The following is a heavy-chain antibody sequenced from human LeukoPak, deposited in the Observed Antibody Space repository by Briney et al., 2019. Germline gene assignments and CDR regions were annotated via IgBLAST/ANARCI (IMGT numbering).Heavy chain of an antibody. Sequence: PGGSLRLSCAASGFTVDSNYLSWVRQAPGKGLEWVSAISGSGGSTYYADSVKGRFTISRDNSKNTLYLQMNSLRAEDTAVYYCAKLSYCGGDCPPYYFDYWGQGTLVTVSS. CDR3: AKLSYCGGDCPPYYFDY. CDR1: GFTVDSNY. D-gene: IGHD2-21*02. J-gene: IGHJ4*02. V-gene: IGHV3-23*01. CDR2: ISGSGGST.